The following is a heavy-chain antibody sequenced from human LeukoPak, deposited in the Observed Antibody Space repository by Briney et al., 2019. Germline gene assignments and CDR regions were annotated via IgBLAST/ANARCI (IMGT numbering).Heavy chain of an antibody. D-gene: IGHD6-13*01. CDR3: ARTYSSSWSLNRHFGPFDY. J-gene: IGHJ4*02. CDR1: GFTFSDYY. Sequence: GGSLRLSCAASGFTFSDYYMSWIRQAPGKGLEWVSYISSSSSYTNYADSVKGRFTISRDNAKNSLYLQMNSLRAEDTAVYYCARTYSSSWSLNRHFGPFDYWGQGTLVTVSS. V-gene: IGHV3-11*06. CDR2: ISSSSSYT.